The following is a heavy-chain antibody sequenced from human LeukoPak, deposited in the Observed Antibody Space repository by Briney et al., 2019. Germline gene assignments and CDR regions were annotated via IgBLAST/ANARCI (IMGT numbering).Heavy chain of an antibody. J-gene: IGHJ4*02. CDR2: INHSGST. V-gene: IGHV4-34*01. CDR3: GRATSGYFDY. Sequence: SETLSLTCAVYGGSFSGYYWSWIRQPPGKGLEWIGEINHSGSTNYNPSLKSRVTISVDTSKNQFSLKLSSVTAADTAVYYCGRATSGYFDYWGQGSLVTVSS. CDR1: GGSFSGYY.